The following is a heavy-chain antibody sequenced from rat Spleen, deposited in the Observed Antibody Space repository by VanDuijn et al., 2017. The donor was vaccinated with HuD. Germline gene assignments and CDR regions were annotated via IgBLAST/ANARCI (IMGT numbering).Heavy chain of an antibody. V-gene: IGHV2-1*01. CDR1: GFSLTSNS. D-gene: IGHD1-2*01. CDR2: IWSGGRS. Sequence: QVQLKESGPGLVQPSLTLTLTCTVSGFSLTSNSVNWVRQPPGKGLEWMGAIWSGGRSDYNSALKSRLSISRDTSKSQVYLKRNSLQTGDTATYYCDRANIASISTDGIWGQGVMVTVSS. J-gene: IGHJ2*01. CDR3: DRANIASISTDGI.